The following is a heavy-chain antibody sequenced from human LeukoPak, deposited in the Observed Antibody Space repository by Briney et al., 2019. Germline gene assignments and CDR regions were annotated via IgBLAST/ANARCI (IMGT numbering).Heavy chain of an antibody. CDR2: IYPGDSET. CDR3: ARGPVGDPGAFDL. Sequence: GESLKISCQGSGYRFTSSWIGWVRQMPGKGLEWMGSIYPGDSETRDSPSFQGHVTISADKSISTAYLQWNSLKASDTAMYYCARGPVGDPGAFDLWGQGTMVTVSS. J-gene: IGHJ3*01. D-gene: IGHD1-26*01. CDR1: GYRFTSSW. V-gene: IGHV5-51*01.